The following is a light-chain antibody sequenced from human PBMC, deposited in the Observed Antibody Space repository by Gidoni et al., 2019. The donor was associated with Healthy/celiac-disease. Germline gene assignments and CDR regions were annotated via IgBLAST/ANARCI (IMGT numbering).Light chain of an antibody. J-gene: IGKJ5*01. CDR3: QQRSNWPPSIT. CDR1: QSVSIY. V-gene: IGKV3-11*01. CDR2: DAS. Sequence: EIVLTQSPATLSLSPGERATLSCRASQSVSIYLAWYQQKPGQAPRLLIYDASNRATGIPARFSGSGSGTDFTRTISSLEPEDFAVYYCQQRSNWPPSITVGQGTRLEIK.